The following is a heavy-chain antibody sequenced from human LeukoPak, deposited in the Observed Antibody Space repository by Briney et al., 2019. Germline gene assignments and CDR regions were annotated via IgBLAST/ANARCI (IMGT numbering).Heavy chain of an antibody. CDR2: IYPRGST. V-gene: IGHV4-4*07. J-gene: IGHJ4*02. D-gene: IGHD5-18*01. Sequence: SETLSRTRTGSGGAMSTDCWSWIRQPAWKGLEGMGRIYPRGSTFYNPSLKSRVTISIDKSKNQFFLNLTSVTAADTALYYCARDRSGYSEYYFDYWGQGSLVTVSS. CDR3: ARDRSGYSEYYFDY. CDR1: GGAMSTDC.